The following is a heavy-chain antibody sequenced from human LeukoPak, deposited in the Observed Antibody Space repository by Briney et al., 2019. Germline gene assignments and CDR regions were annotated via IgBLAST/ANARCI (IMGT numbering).Heavy chain of an antibody. Sequence: GASVKVSCKASGYTFTSYHMHWVRQAPGQGLEWMGIINPSGGSTNYAQKLQGRVTMTTDASTSTAYMELRSLRSDDTAVYYCARASGWKLVAMYGFDYWGQGTLVTVSS. CDR3: ARASGWKLVAMYGFDY. J-gene: IGHJ4*02. V-gene: IGHV1-46*01. CDR1: GYTFTSYH. CDR2: INPSGGST. D-gene: IGHD6-13*01.